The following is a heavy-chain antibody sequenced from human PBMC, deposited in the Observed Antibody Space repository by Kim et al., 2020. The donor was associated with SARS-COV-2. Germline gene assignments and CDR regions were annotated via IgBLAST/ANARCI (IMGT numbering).Heavy chain of an antibody. Sequence: SETLSLTCAVYGGSFSGYYWSWIRQPPGKGLEWIGEINHSGSTNYNPSLKSRVTISVDTSKNQFSLKLSSVTAADTAVYYCATLPYSSGWYQYFQHWGQGTLVTVSS. V-gene: IGHV4-34*01. CDR1: GGSFSGYY. J-gene: IGHJ1*01. CDR2: INHSGST. CDR3: ATLPYSSGWYQYFQH. D-gene: IGHD6-19*01.